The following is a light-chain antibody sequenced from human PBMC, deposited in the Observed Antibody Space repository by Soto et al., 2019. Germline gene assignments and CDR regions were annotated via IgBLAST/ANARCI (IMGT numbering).Light chain of an antibody. Sequence: EIVLTQSPATLSLSPGESATLSCRASESVSIYISWYQQKPAQAPRLLIYDASNRATGIPTRFSGSGSGTDFSLAISSLEPEDFAVYYCQPRSNWPCTTFGQGTRVELK. CDR3: QPRSNWPCTT. CDR1: ESVSIY. J-gene: IGKJ1*01. V-gene: IGKV3-11*01. CDR2: DAS.